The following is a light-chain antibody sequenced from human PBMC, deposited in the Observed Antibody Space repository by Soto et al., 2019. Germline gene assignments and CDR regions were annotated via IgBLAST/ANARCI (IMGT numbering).Light chain of an antibody. CDR2: SVS. Sequence: QSVLTQPASVSGSPGQSITISCSGTSSDIGTYDHVAWFQQFPGKTPKLMIYSVSNRPSGVSYRFSGSKSGNTASLTISGLQAEDEADYYCISYTVSRSYVFGTGTTLTVL. CDR3: ISYTVSRSYV. V-gene: IGLV2-14*01. J-gene: IGLJ1*01. CDR1: SSDIGTYDH.